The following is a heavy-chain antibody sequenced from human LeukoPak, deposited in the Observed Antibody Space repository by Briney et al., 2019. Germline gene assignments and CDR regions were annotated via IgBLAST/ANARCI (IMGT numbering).Heavy chain of an antibody. V-gene: IGHV1-3*04. CDR3: ARATTVVDPFDY. CDR2: TNTGNGNT. D-gene: IGHD4-23*01. Sequence: GASVKVSCKASGCIFTNYAFHWVRQAPGQRLEWMGWTNTGNGNTKYSQKFQGRVTITRDTSASIAYMELSSLRSEDTAVYYCARATTVVDPFDYWGQGTLVTVSS. J-gene: IGHJ4*02. CDR1: GCIFTNYA.